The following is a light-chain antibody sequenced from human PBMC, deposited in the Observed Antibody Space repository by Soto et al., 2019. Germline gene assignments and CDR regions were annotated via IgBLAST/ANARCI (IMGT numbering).Light chain of an antibody. CDR2: RNN. CDR3: AAWDDSLSGVV. V-gene: IGLV1-47*01. Sequence: QLVLTQPPSASGTPGQRITISCSGRTSNIGSNIVAWYQHLPGTAPKLLIYRNNQRPSGVSDRFSGSKSGTSASLAISGLRSEDEADYFCAAWDDSLSGVVFGGGTKLTVL. CDR1: TSNIGSNI. J-gene: IGLJ2*01.